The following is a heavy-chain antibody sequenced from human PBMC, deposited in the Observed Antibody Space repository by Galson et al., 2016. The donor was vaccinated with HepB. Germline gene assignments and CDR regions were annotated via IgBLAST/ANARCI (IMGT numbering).Heavy chain of an antibody. J-gene: IGHJ4*02. V-gene: IGHV6-1*01. Sequence: CAISGDSVSNNIDGWNWIRQSPSRGLEWLGRTYYRSEWRQDYAPSVRSRISINPGTSKNQFSLHLTSVTPEDTAVYYCVKSIYLGRGFVAWGQGTLVTVSS. CDR1: GDSVSNNIDG. D-gene: IGHD2-2*02. CDR2: TYYRSEWRQ. CDR3: VKSIYLGRGFVA.